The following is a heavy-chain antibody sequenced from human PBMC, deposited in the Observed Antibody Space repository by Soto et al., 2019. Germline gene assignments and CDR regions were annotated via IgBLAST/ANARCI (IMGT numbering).Heavy chain of an antibody. CDR2: ISSSSSTI. CDR1: GFTFSSYS. D-gene: IGHD3-10*01. V-gene: IGHV3-48*02. Sequence: PGGSLRLSCAASGFTFSSYSMNWVRQAPGKGLEWVSYISSSSSTIYYADSVKGRFTISRDNAKNSLYLQMNSLRDEDTAVYYCARIPPSPGAYYFDYWGQGTLVTVSS. J-gene: IGHJ4*02. CDR3: ARIPPSPGAYYFDY.